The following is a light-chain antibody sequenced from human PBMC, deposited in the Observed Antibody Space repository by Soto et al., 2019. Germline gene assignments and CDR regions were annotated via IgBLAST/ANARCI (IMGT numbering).Light chain of an antibody. Sequence: QAVVTQEPSLSVSPGGTVTFTCGLSSGSVSTNYYPSWYQQTPGQSPRTLMYSTNTRSSGVPDRFSGSILGNKAALTITGGQADYESDYYCFLYLGRCINVFGGGTQLTVL. V-gene: IGLV8-61*01. J-gene: IGLJ7*01. CDR1: SGSVSTNYY. CDR3: FLYLGRCINV. CDR2: STN.